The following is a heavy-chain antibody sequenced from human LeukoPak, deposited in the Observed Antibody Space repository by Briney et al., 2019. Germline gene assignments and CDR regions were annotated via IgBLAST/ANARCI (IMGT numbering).Heavy chain of an antibody. D-gene: IGHD4-17*01. CDR3: AKDWENYGDYYYYIDV. Sequence: GGSLRLSCAASGFTFKSYVMHWVRQAPGKGLDWVASLRYDGGNIYYPESVKGRFTISRDNSKNTLYLQMNSLRSEDTAVNYCAKDWENYGDYYYYIDVWGKGTTVTVSS. CDR2: LRYDGGNI. V-gene: IGHV3-30*02. J-gene: IGHJ6*03. CDR1: GFTFKSYV.